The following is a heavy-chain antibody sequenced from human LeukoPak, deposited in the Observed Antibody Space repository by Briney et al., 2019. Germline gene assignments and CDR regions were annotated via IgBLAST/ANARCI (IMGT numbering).Heavy chain of an antibody. J-gene: IGHJ3*02. Sequence: ASVKVSCKASGYTFTSYGISWVRQAPGQGLEWMGWISAYNGNTNYEQKLQGRVTMTTDTSTSTAYMELRSLRSDDTAVYYCAREGGITMVRGVILRGDAFDIWGQGTMVTVSS. CDR3: AREGGITMVRGVILRGDAFDI. CDR1: GYTFTSYG. D-gene: IGHD3-10*01. V-gene: IGHV1-18*01. CDR2: ISAYNGNT.